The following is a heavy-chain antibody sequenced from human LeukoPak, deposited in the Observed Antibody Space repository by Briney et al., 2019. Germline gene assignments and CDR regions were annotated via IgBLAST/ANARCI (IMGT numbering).Heavy chain of an antibody. Sequence: SETLSLTCTVSSGSITNYYWSWIRQPPGKGLEWIGFIYYSGNTNYNPSLKSRVTISVDTSKNQFSLKLSSMTAADTAVYYCARGALLWFGDRMEYYFDYWGQGTLVTVSS. J-gene: IGHJ4*02. CDR2: IYYSGNT. V-gene: IGHV4-59*01. D-gene: IGHD3-10*01. CDR3: ARGALLWFGDRMEYYFDY. CDR1: SGSITNYY.